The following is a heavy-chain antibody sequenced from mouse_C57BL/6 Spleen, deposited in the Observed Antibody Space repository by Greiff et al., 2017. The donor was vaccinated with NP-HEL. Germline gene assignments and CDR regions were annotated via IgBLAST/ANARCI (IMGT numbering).Heavy chain of an antibody. J-gene: IGHJ1*03. D-gene: IGHD1-1*01. Sequence: EVKLVESEGGLVQPGSSMKLSCTASGFTFSDYYMAWVRQVPEKGLEWVANINYDGSSTYYLDSLKSRFIISRDNAKNILYLQMSSLKSEDTATYYCARVTVVAFYWYFDVWGTGTTVTVSS. CDR1: GFTFSDYY. CDR3: ARVTVVAFYWYFDV. CDR2: INYDGSST. V-gene: IGHV5-16*01.